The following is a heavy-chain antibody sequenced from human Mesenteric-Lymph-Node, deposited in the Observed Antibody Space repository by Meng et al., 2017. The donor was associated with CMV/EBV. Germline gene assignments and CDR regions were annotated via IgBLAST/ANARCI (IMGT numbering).Heavy chain of an antibody. CDR3: ARGHDYNMNYYYYGMDV. CDR2: IIPIFGTA. V-gene: IGHV1-69*05. D-gene: IGHD4-11*01. J-gene: IGHJ6*02. Sequence: SVKVSCKASGGTFSSYAISWVRQAPGQGLEWMGGIIPIFGTANYAQKFQGRVTITTDESTSTAYMELSSLRSEDTAVYYCARGHDYNMNYYYYGMDVWGQGTTVTVSS. CDR1: GGTFSSYA.